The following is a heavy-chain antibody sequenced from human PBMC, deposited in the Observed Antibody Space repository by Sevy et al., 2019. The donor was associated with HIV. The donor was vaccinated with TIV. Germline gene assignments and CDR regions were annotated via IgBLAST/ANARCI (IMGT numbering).Heavy chain of an antibody. CDR2: IKQDGSEK. D-gene: IGHD1-26*01. CDR1: GFTFSRFW. CDR3: ARVSEWELGYYFDY. Sequence: GGSLRLSCAASGFTFSRFWMTWVRQAPGKGLEWVANIKQDGSEKYYGDSVKGRFSISRDNAKNSLSLQMNSLGAEDTAVYYCARVSEWELGYYFDYWGQGTLVTVSS. V-gene: IGHV3-7*01. J-gene: IGHJ4*02.